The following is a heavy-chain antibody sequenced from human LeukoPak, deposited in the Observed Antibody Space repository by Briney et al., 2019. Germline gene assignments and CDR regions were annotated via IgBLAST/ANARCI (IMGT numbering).Heavy chain of an antibody. CDR3: ARDSSDFFDRSGLNFLPY. CDR1: GRSLIVHL. D-gene: IGHD3-22*01. CDR2: FSCSGTT. J-gene: IGHJ4*01. V-gene: IGHV4-59*11. Sequence: SETLLLTCSVPGRSLIVHLWGSIRQPPGKGLERIEHFSCSGTTNYNLSLKSRDTLSHDQPQNHFPAHLTPVSAADPALSFGARDSSDFFDRSGLNFLPYWGDGTLVAVSP.